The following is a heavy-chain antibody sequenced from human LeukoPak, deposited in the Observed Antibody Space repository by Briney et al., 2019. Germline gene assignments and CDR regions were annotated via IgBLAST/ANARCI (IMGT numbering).Heavy chain of an antibody. J-gene: IGHJ6*02. CDR2: IWFDGKNE. Sequence: PGGSLRLSCEGSAFIFSGHWMNWVRLAPGKGLEWVADIWFDGKNEHFAASVKGRFTISRDNSKKTMYLQINSLRAEDTAVYYCARGRHCVNGLCHNSPGMDVWGRGTTVTVSS. CDR1: AFIFSGHW. CDR3: ARGRHCVNGLCHNSPGMDV. D-gene: IGHD2-8*01. V-gene: IGHV3-33*08.